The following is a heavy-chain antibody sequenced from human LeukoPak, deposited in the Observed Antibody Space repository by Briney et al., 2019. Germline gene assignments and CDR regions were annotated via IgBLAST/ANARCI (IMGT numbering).Heavy chain of an antibody. D-gene: IGHD3-10*02. CDR1: GFTFSSYA. CDR2: ISGSGGST. CDR3: AKDGEYYYVPSYFDY. Sequence: PGGSLRLSCAASGFTFSSYAMSWVRQAPGKGLEWVSAISGSGGSTYYADSVKGRFTISRDNSKNTLYLQMNSLRAEDTAVYYCAKDGEYYYVPSYFDYWGQGTLVTVSS. J-gene: IGHJ4*02. V-gene: IGHV3-23*01.